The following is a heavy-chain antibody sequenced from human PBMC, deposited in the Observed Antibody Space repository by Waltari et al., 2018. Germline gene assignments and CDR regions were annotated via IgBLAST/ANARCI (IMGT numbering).Heavy chain of an antibody. CDR1: GGSISSSSYY. CDR2: IYYSGST. V-gene: IGHV4-39*01. D-gene: IGHD3-22*01. J-gene: IGHJ4*02. CDR3: ARQGYDSIGTHPYYFGY. Sequence: QLQLQESGPGLVKPSETLSLTCTVSGGSISSSSYYWGWIRQPPGKGLEWIGSIYYSGSTYYNPSLKSRVTISVDTSKNQFSLKLSSVTAADTAVYYCARQGYDSIGTHPYYFGYWGQGTLVTVSS.